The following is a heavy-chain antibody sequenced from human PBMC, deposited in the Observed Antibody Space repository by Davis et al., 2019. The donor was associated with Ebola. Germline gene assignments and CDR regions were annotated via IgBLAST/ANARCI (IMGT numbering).Heavy chain of an antibody. Sequence: PSETLSLTCTVSGGSVSSGSYYWSWIRQPPGKGLEWIGYIYYSGSTNYNPSLKSRVTISVDTSKNQFSLKLSSVTAADTAVYYCASYGPTVVPAAINYYYYYMDVWGKGTTVTVSS. CDR2: IYYSGST. V-gene: IGHV4-61*01. CDR3: ASYGPTVVPAAINYYYYYMDV. J-gene: IGHJ6*03. CDR1: GGSVSSGSYY. D-gene: IGHD2-2*02.